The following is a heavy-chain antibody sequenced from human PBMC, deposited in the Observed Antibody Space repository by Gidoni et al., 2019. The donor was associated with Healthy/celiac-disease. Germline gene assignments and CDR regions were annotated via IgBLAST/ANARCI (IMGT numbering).Heavy chain of an antibody. CDR3: AKDDFWSGYYTGLWDY. Sequence: QVQLLESGGGVVQPGRSLRLSCPASGFTFSSSGMHWVRQAPGKGLEWVAVISYDGSNKYYADSVKGRFTISRDNSKNTLYLQMNSLRAEDTAVYYCAKDDFWSGYYTGLWDYWGQGTLVTVSS. CDR1: GFTFSSSG. V-gene: IGHV3-30*18. J-gene: IGHJ4*02. D-gene: IGHD3-3*01. CDR2: ISYDGSNK.